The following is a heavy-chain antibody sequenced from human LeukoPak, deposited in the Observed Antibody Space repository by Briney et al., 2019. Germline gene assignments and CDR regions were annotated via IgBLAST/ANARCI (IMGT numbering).Heavy chain of an antibody. J-gene: IGHJ4*02. CDR1: GFGFSNYW. D-gene: IGHD4-11*01. CDR2: MNEDGSEK. CDR3: ARDRGYSNFDY. Sequence: GALRLSCAASGFGFSNYWMSWVRQAPGKGLEWVANMNEDGSEKNYVDSVKGRFTISRDNAQDSLYLQMNSLRAEDTTVYYCARDRGYSNFDYWGQGTLLTVSS. V-gene: IGHV3-7*01.